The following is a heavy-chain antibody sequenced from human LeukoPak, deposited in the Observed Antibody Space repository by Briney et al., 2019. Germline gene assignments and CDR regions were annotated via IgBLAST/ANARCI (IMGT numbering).Heavy chain of an antibody. CDR3: ARASNPWLQLT. Sequence: GGSLRLSCATSGFTFSNYWMIWVRQAPGKGLEWVGNIKQDGSEKRYADSVRGRFTISRDNAQTSLYLQMNSLRAEDTAVYYCARASNPWLQLTWGQGTLVTVSS. D-gene: IGHD5-24*01. CDR2: IKQDGSEK. CDR1: GFTFSNYW. J-gene: IGHJ5*02. V-gene: IGHV3-7*05.